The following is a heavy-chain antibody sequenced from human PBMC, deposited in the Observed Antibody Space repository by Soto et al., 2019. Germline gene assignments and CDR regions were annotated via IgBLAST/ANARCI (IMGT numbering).Heavy chain of an antibody. CDR3: ARGQEGVVATH. V-gene: IGHV4-34*01. CDR1: GGSLSGYY. Sequence: QVQLQQWGAGLLKPSETLSLNCAVNGGSLSGYYWSWIRQPPGKGLEWIGEIKDGGRTNYSPSLKSRAPISSDTSNNLFSLRLYSVTAADTGVYYCARGQEGVVATHWDQGTLVTVSS. D-gene: IGHD5-12*01. CDR2: IKDGGRT. J-gene: IGHJ4*02.